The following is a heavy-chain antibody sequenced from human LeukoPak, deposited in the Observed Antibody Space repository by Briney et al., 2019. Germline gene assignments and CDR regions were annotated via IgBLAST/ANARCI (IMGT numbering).Heavy chain of an antibody. Sequence: PGESLRLSCAASGFTFSSYGMHWVRQAPGKGLEWVVVIWYDGSNKYYADSVKGRFTISRDNSKNTLYLQMNSLRAEDTAVYYCARDRRYYFDYWGQGTLVTVSS. V-gene: IGHV3-33*01. J-gene: IGHJ4*02. CDR1: GFTFSSYG. CDR2: IWYDGSNK. D-gene: IGHD4-17*01. CDR3: ARDRRYYFDY.